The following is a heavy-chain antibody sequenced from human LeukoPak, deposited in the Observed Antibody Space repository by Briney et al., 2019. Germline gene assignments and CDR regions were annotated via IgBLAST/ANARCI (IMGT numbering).Heavy chain of an antibody. CDR2: IQYHGRDK. V-gene: IGHV3-30*02. Sequence: GGSLRLSCAVSGFTFRTSGMHWVRQAPGKGLEWVAFIQYHGRDKYYADSVKGRFTISRDNSKNTLYMEVNSLRAEDTAVYYCAREGGRTVAGTFDNWGQGTLVTVSS. CDR1: GFTFRTSG. CDR3: AREGGRTVAGTFDN. J-gene: IGHJ4*02. D-gene: IGHD6-19*01.